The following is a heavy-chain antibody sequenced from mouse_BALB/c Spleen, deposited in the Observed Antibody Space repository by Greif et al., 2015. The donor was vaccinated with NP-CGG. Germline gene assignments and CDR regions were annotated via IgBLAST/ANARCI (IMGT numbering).Heavy chain of an antibody. CDR3: ASSDYYGSSHYYAMDY. V-gene: IGHV2-2*02. Sequence: QVQLKESGPGLVQPSQSLSITCTVSGFSLTSYGVHWVRQSPGKGLEWLGVIWSGGSTDYNAAFISRLSISKDNSKSXFFFKMNSLQANDTAIYYCASSDYYGSSHYYAMDYWGQGTSVTVSS. CDR2: IWSGGST. D-gene: IGHD1-1*01. J-gene: IGHJ4*01. CDR1: GFSLTSYG.